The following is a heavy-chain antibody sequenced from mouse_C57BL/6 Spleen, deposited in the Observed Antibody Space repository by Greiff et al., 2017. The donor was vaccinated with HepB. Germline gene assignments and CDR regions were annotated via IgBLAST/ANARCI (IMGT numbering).Heavy chain of an antibody. CDR1: GYTFTSYW. CDR3: ASDYAMDY. V-gene: IGHV1-69*01. J-gene: IGHJ4*01. CDR2: IDPSDSYT. Sequence: QVQLQQPGAELVMPGASVKLSCKASGYTFTSYWMHWVKQRPGQGLEWIGEIDPSDSYTNYNQKFKGKSTLTVDKSSSTACLQLSSLTSEDSAVYYCASDYAMDYWGQGTSVTVSS.